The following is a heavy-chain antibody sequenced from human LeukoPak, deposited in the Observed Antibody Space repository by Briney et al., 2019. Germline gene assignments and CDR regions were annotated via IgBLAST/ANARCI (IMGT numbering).Heavy chain of an antibody. CDR1: GDSISSGDYY. Sequence: SETQSLTCTVSGDSISSGDYYWSWIRQPAGKGLEWIGRISSSGSTNYNPSLKSRVTISVDTSKNQFSLKLSSVTAADTAVYFCARGPYSYDSSGAFDIWGQGTMVTVSS. V-gene: IGHV4-61*02. CDR2: ISSSGST. CDR3: ARGPYSYDSSGAFDI. J-gene: IGHJ3*02. D-gene: IGHD3-22*01.